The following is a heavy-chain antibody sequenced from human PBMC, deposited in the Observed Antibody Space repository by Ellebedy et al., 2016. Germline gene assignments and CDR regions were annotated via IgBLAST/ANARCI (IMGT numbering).Heavy chain of an antibody. D-gene: IGHD6-19*01. CDR3: AREISVPGSGFDP. J-gene: IGHJ5*02. V-gene: IGHV1-2*02. Sequence: ASVKVSCXASGYTFIGSYIHWLRQAPGQGLEWMGWINSNSGGTQYAQKFHDRITMTRDTSISTVYMELRRPRSDDTAVYYCAREISVPGSGFDPWGQGTLVTVSS. CDR2: INSNSGGT. CDR1: GYTFIGSY.